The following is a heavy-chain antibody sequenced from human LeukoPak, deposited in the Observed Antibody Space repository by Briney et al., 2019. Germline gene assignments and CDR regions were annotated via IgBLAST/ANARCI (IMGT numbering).Heavy chain of an antibody. CDR3: ARDYYDNSGYLHY. J-gene: IGHJ4*02. V-gene: IGHV3-30*02. CDR2: IRYDGSNK. D-gene: IGHD3-22*01. CDR1: GFTFSSYG. Sequence: GGSLRLSCAASGFTFSSYGMHWVRQAPGKGLEWVAFIRYDGSNKYYADSVKGRFTISRDKSKNTLNLQMNSLRADDTAVYYCARDYYDNSGYLHYWGQGTLVTVSS.